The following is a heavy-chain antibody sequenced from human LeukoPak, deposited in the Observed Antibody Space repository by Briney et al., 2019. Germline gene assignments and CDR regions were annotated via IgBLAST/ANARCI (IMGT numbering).Heavy chain of an antibody. Sequence: PSETLSLTCTVSGGSISSGGYYWSWIRQHPGKGLEWIGYIYYSGSTYYNPSLKSRVTISVDTSKNQFSLKLSSVTAADTAVYYCASLVTRGSFEPLNWFDPWGQGTLVTVSS. D-gene: IGHD1-14*01. CDR3: ASLVTRGSFEPLNWFDP. CDR1: GGSISSGGYY. CDR2: IYYSGST. V-gene: IGHV4-31*03. J-gene: IGHJ5*02.